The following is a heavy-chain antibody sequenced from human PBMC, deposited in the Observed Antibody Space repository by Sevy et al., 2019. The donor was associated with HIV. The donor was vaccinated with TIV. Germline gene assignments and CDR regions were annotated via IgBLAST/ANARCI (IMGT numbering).Heavy chain of an antibody. V-gene: IGHV2-70*17. CDR2: IDWDDAK. CDR1: GFSLTTTGMC. Sequence: SGPTLVKSTQTLTLTCTFSGFSLTTTGMCVSWIRQPPGKALEWLARIDWDDAKFFSTSLKTRLTISKDTSKNQVVLTMNDMDPVDTGTYDCARIPSYCASTRCYNHAMEVWGQGTTVTVSS. J-gene: IGHJ6*02. D-gene: IGHD2-2*02. CDR3: ARIPSYCASTRCYNHAMEV.